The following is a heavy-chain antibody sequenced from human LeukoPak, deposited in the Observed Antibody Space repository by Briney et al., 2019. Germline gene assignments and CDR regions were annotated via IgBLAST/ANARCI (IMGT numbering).Heavy chain of an antibody. D-gene: IGHD1-26*01. CDR1: GDTYSDYY. CDR2: IKSDDT. Sequence: GASVKVSCKTSGDTYSDYYIHWVRQAPGQGLEWMGRIKSDDTTYAPKFQGRVAMIKDTSISTAYMELSSLRSDDTAVYYCARGIDSASPPLGTFEIWGQGTMVTVSS. CDR3: ARGIDSASPPLGTFEI. J-gene: IGHJ3*02. V-gene: IGHV1-2*02.